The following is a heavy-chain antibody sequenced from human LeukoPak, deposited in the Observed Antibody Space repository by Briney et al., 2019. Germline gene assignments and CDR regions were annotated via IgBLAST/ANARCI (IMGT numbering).Heavy chain of an antibody. J-gene: IGHJ4*02. D-gene: IGHD3-10*01. V-gene: IGHV3-23*01. CDR3: AKAENYGSGSYYRSRHFDY. CDR1: GFTFSSYA. CDR2: ISGSGGST. Sequence: GGSLRLSCAASGFTFSSYAMSWVRQAPGKGLEWVSAISGSGGSTYYADSVKGRFTISRDNSKNTLYLQMNSLRAEDTAVYYCAKAENYGSGSYYRSRHFDYWGQGTLVTASS.